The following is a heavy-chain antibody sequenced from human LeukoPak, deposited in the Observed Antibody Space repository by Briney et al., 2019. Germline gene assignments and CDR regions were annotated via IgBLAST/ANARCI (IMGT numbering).Heavy chain of an antibody. Sequence: GGSLRLSCAASGFTFSSYEMNWVRQAPGKGLEWVSYISSSGSTIHYADSVKGRFTISRDNAKNSVYLQMTSLRAEDTALYYCAKDATAVPGTVYMDVWGKGTTVTISS. CDR2: ISSSGSTI. CDR3: AKDATAVPGTVYMDV. D-gene: IGHD6-13*01. CDR1: GFTFSSYE. V-gene: IGHV3-48*03. J-gene: IGHJ6*03.